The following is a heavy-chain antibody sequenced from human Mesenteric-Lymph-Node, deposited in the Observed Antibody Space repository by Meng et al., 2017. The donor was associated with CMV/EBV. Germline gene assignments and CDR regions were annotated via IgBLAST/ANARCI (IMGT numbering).Heavy chain of an antibody. V-gene: IGHV1-69*05. J-gene: IGHJ6*02. CDR2: IIPMFGTA. CDR3: ARDLRGSGRLDHYYGMDV. Sequence: SVKVSCKVSGGTFSSFAISWVRQAPGQGLEWMGAIIPMFGTAKYAQKFQGRVTITTDESTSTAYMELSSLRSEDTAVYSCARDLRGSGRLDHYYGMDVWGQGTTVTVSS. CDR1: GGTFSSFA. D-gene: IGHD3-16*02.